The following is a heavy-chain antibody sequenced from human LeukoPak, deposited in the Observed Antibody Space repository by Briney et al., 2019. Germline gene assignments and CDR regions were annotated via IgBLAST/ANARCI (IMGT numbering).Heavy chain of an antibody. CDR2: IYYSGST. J-gene: IGHJ4*02. Sequence: SQTLSLTCTVSGGSISSSSYYWGWIRQPPGKGLEWIGSIYYSGSTYYNPSLKSRVTISVDTSKNQFTLKLSSVTAADTAVYYCARRLMKGYYFDYWGQGTLVTVSS. CDR1: GGSISSSSYY. V-gene: IGHV4-39*06. D-gene: IGHD3-16*01. CDR3: ARRLMKGYYFDY.